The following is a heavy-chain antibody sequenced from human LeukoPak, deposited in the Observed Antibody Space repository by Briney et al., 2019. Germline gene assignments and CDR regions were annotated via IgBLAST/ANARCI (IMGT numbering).Heavy chain of an antibody. D-gene: IGHD1-14*01. V-gene: IGHV1-8*01. J-gene: IGHJ5*02. CDR2: VHPNSGNT. CDR1: GYPFTTWE. Sequence: ASVKVSCKTSGYPFTTWEINWVRQAAGQGLEWMGWVHPNSGNTAYAQKFQGRVTMTRDTSISTAYMELSGLRSDDTAVYFCARGPRNDPWGQGTLVTVSS. CDR3: ARGPRNDP.